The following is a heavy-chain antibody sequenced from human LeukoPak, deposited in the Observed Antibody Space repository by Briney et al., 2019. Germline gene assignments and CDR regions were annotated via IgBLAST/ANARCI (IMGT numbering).Heavy chain of an antibody. CDR1: GFTFSSYG. V-gene: IGHV3-30*02. CDR2: IRYDGSNK. CDR3: AKDLVEDYDSSGYYYGDAFDI. D-gene: IGHD3-22*01. J-gene: IGHJ3*02. Sequence: PGGSLRLSCAASGFTFSSYGMHWVRQAPGKGLEWVAFIRYDGSNKYYADSVKGRFTISRDNSKNTLYLQMNSLRAEDTAVYYCAKDLVEDYDSSGYYYGDAFDIWGQGTMVTVSS.